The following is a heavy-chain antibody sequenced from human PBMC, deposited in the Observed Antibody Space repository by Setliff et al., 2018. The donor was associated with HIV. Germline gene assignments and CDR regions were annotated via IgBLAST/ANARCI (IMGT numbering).Heavy chain of an antibody. CDR3: ASLRGDYVGQYYYYTDI. CDR1: GYSFTSYW. J-gene: IGHJ6*03. Sequence: GESLKISCQGSGYSFTSYWIGWVRQMPGKGLEWVAVIFPLDSETRYNPSLEGHVTISVDKSINTAYLQWSSLRASDTAFYYCASLRGDYVGQYYYYTDIWGKGTTVTVSS. D-gene: IGHD4-17*01. CDR2: IFPLDSET. V-gene: IGHV5-51*01.